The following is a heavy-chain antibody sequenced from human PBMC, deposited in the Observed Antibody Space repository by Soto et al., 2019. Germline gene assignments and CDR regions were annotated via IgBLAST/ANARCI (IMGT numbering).Heavy chain of an antibody. Sequence: EVQLVESGGGLVKPGGSLRLSCAASGFTFSSYSMNWVRQAPGKGLEWVSSISSSSSYIHYADSVKGRFTISRDNAKNSLYLQMNSMRAEDTAVYYCARENTIGTGYFDYWGQGTLVTVSS. D-gene: IGHD2-8*01. CDR1: GFTFSSYS. V-gene: IGHV3-21*01. CDR2: ISSSSSYI. J-gene: IGHJ4*02. CDR3: ARENTIGTGYFDY.